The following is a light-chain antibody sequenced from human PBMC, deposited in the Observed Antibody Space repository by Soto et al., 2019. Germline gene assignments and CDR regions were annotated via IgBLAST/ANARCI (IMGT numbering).Light chain of an antibody. CDR3: QQYGSSPGT. V-gene: IGKV3-20*01. CDR1: QSVISN. J-gene: IGKJ1*01. CDR2: GAS. Sequence: EIVMTQSPATLSVSPGERATLSCRASQSVISNLAWYQQTPGQAPRLLIYGASTRATGIPDRFSGTGSGTDFTLTISRLEPEDSAVYYCQQYGSSPGTFGQGTKVDI.